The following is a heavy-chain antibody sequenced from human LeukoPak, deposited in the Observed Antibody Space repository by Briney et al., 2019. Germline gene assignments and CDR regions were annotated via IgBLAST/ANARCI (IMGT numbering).Heavy chain of an antibody. CDR2: IYRDGNT. J-gene: IGHJ4*02. CDR3: AKDLAGVYYYDSSGYPLDY. D-gene: IGHD3-22*01. CDR1: GFTVNNNY. V-gene: IGHV3-53*01. Sequence: GGSLRLSCAASGFTVNNNYMSWVRQAPGKGLEWVSVIYRDGNTYYADSVKGRFFIFRDNSENTLYLQMHNLRAEDTAVYYCAKDLAGVYYYDSSGYPLDYWGQGTLVTVSS.